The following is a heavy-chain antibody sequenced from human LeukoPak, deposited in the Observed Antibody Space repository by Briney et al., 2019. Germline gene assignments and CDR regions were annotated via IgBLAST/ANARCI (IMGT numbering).Heavy chain of an antibody. CDR2: IHSGGNT. CDR1: GFTVSSNY. J-gene: IGHJ4*02. V-gene: IGHV3-53*01. CDR3: AKDKDSYGNDY. Sequence: GGSLRLSCAASGFTVSSNYMSWVRQAPGKGLEWVSVIHSGGNTVYADSVKGQFTISRDNSKNTLYLQMNSLRAEDTAVYYCAKDKDSYGNDYWGQGTLVTVSS. D-gene: IGHD5-18*01.